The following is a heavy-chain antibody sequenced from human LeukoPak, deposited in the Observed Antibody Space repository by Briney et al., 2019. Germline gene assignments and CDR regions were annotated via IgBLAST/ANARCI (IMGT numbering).Heavy chain of an antibody. Sequence: PGGSLRLSCAASGFTFSSYAMSWVRQAPGKGLEWVSAISGSGGSTYYADSVKGRFTISRDNAKNSLYLQMNSLRAEDTAVYYCARWGRVVTASADYWGQGTLVTVSS. J-gene: IGHJ4*02. V-gene: IGHV3-23*01. CDR2: ISGSGGST. D-gene: IGHD2-21*02. CDR1: GFTFSSYA. CDR3: ARWGRVVTASADY.